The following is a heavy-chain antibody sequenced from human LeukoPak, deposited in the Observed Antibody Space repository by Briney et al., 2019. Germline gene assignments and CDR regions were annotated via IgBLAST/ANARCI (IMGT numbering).Heavy chain of an antibody. CDR3: ARRKPLEKGYCSSTSCQDAFDI. V-gene: IGHV1-69*05. D-gene: IGHD2-2*01. Sequence: SVKVSCKASGGTFSSYAISWVRQAPGQGLEWMGGIIPIFGTANYAQKFQGRVTITTDESTSTAYMELSSLRSEDTAVYYCARRKPLEKGYCSSTSCQDAFDIWGQGTMVTVSS. J-gene: IGHJ3*02. CDR2: IIPIFGTA. CDR1: GGTFSSYA.